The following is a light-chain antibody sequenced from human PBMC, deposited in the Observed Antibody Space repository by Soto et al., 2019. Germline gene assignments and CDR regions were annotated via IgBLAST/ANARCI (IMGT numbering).Light chain of an antibody. CDR1: SSDVGGFNY. J-gene: IGLJ1*01. CDR3: SSFTIRSTYV. V-gene: IGLV2-14*01. CDR2: EVS. Sequence: QSALTQPASVSGSPGQSITISCTGTSSDVGGFNYVSWYQQHPGKAPKLMIYEVSNRPSGVSYRFSGSKSGTTASLTISGLQAEDEADYYCSSFTIRSTYVFGTGTKLTVL.